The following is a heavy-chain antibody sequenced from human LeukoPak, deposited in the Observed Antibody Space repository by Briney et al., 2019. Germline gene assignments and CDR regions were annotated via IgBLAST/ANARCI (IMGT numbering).Heavy chain of an antibody. CDR2: IRYDGSNK. J-gene: IGHJ4*02. CDR3: ATMGLLVAPYDY. D-gene: IGHD2-15*01. V-gene: IGHV3-30*02. Sequence: GGSLRLSCAASGFTFSSYGMHWVRQAPGKGLEWVAFIRYDGSNKYYADSVKGRFTISRDNSKNTLYLQMNSLRAEDTAVYYCATMGLLVAPYDYWGQGTLVTVSS. CDR1: GFTFSSYG.